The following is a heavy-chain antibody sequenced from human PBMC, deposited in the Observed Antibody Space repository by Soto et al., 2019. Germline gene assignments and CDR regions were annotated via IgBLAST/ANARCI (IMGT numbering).Heavy chain of an antibody. D-gene: IGHD1-20*01. CDR3: ARVGGINWFDP. V-gene: IGHV4-31*03. J-gene: IGHJ5*02. CDR1: GGSISSGGYY. CDR2: IYYSGST. Sequence: QVQLQESGPGLVKPSQTLSLTCTISGGSISSGGYYWIWIRQHPRKGLEWIGYIYYSGSTFYNSSLKSRVTISADTSKNQFSLKLSSVTAADTAVYYCARVGGINWFDPWGQGTLVTVSS.